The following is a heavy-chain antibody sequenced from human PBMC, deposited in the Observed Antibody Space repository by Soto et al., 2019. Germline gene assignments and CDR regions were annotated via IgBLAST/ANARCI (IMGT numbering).Heavy chain of an antibody. J-gene: IGHJ4*02. CDR1: GFTFSSYS. D-gene: IGHD3-22*01. V-gene: IGHV3-21*01. Sequence: NPGGSLRLSCAASGFTFSSYSMNWVRQAPGKGLEWVSSISSSSSYIYYADSVKGRFTISRDNAKNSLYLQMNSLRAEDTAVYYCARVGITYYYDSSGYLFDYWGQGTLVTVSS. CDR3: ARVGITYYYDSSGYLFDY. CDR2: ISSSSSYI.